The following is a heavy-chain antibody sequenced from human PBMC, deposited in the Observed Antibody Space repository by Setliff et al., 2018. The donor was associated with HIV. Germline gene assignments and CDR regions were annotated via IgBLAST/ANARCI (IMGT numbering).Heavy chain of an antibody. CDR1: GYTFTGYF. J-gene: IGHJ4*02. V-gene: IGHV1-2*02. Sequence: ASVKVSCKASGYTFTGYFLHWVRQAPGQGLEYMGWINPNSGSTNYAQKFQGRVTMTRDTSVSTAYMELSRLRSDDTAVYYCARGARIQLWNGDFDYWSQGTLVTVSS. D-gene: IGHD5-18*01. CDR3: ARGARIQLWNGDFDY. CDR2: INPNSGST.